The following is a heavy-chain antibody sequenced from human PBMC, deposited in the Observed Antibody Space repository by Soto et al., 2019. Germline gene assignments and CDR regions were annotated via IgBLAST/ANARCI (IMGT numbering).Heavy chain of an antibody. Sequence: SETLSLTCAVSGGSISSGGYPWSWIRQPPGKGLEWIGYIYHSGSTYYNPSLKSRVTISIDRSKNQLSLKLSSVTAADTAVYYCASVPDYWGQGSLVTVSS. D-gene: IGHD2-2*01. V-gene: IGHV4-30-2*01. J-gene: IGHJ4*02. CDR3: ASVPDY. CDR2: IYHSGST. CDR1: GGSISSGGYP.